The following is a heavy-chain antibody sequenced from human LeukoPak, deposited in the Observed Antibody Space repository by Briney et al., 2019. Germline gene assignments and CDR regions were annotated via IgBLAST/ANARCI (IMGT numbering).Heavy chain of an antibody. CDR2: ISGSGGTT. CDR1: GFTFSSYA. D-gene: IGHD2-2*01. Sequence: GSLRLSCAASGFTFSSYAMSWVRQAPGKGLEGVSIISGSGGTTYYADSVEGRFTISRDNSKNTLYLQMISLRAEDTAVYYCAKGHRSSTNYNYFDYWGQGTLLTVSS. V-gene: IGHV3-23*01. J-gene: IGHJ4*02. CDR3: AKGHRSSTNYNYFDY.